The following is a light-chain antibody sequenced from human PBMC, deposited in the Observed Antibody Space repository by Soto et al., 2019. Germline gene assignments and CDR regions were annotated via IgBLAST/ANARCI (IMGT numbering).Light chain of an antibody. V-gene: IGKV1-9*01. CDR3: QQLHSYPLT. CDR2: VAS. CDR1: QGIGTY. J-gene: IGKJ4*01. Sequence: DIQLTHSPSFLSASVGDRVTITCRASQGIGTYVAWYQQEPGKAPNLLIYVASTLQSGVPSRFSGSGSGTEFTLTISSLQTEDFATYYCQQLHSYPLTFGGGTKVEIK.